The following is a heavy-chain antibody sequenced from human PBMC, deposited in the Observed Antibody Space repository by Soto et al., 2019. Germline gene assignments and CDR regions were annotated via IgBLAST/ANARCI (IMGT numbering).Heavy chain of an antibody. CDR1: GYTFTGYY. D-gene: IGHD4-17*01. CDR3: ARGGLTNGKNYYYYGMDV. V-gene: IGHV1-2*04. CDR2: INPNSGGT. Sequence: QVQLVQSGAEVKKPEASVKVSCKASGYTFTGYYMHWVRQAPGQGLEWMGWINPNSGGTNYAQKFQGWVTMTRDTSISTAYMDLSRLRSDDTAVYYCARGGLTNGKNYYYYGMDVWGQGTTVTVSS. J-gene: IGHJ6*02.